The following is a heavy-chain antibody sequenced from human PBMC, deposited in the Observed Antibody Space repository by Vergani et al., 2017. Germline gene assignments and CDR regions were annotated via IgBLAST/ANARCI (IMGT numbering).Heavy chain of an antibody. CDR3: ARFQVEYDFWSGYYRYYFDY. J-gene: IGHJ4*02. D-gene: IGHD3-3*01. CDR2: IYYSGST. CDR1: GGSISSYY. V-gene: IGHV4-59*01. Sequence: QVQLQESGPGLVKPSETLSLTCTVSGGSISSYYWSWIRQPPGKGLEWIGYIYYSGSTNYNPSLKSRVTISVDTSKNQFSLKLSSVTAADTAVYYCARFQVEYDFWSGYYRYYFDYWGQGTLVTVSS.